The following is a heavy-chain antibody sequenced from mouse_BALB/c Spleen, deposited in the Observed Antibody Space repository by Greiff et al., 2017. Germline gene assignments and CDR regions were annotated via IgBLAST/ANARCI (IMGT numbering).Heavy chain of an antibody. CDR2: ISTYYGDA. CDR3: ARLDYGNYDYAMDY. D-gene: IGHD2-1*01. J-gene: IGHJ4*01. V-gene: IGHV1S137*01. CDR1: GYTFTDYA. Sequence: QVQLKESGAELVRPGVSVKISCKGSGYTFTDYAMHWVKQSHAKSLEWIGVISTYYGDASYNQKFKGKATMTVDKSSSTAYMELARLTSEDSAIYYCARLDYGNYDYAMDYWGQGTSVTVSS.